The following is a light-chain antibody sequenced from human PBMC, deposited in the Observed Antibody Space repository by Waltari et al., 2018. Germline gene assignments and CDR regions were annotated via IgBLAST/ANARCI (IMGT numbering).Light chain of an antibody. CDR1: QSVSRA. Sequence: EIVLTQSPGTLSLSLGERATVSCRASQSVSRALAWYQQKPGQAPRLLIYGASTRATGIPDRFSGSGSGTDFSLTISRLEPDDFAVYYCQHYVRLPVTFGQGTTVEI. V-gene: IGKV3-20*01. CDR2: GAS. CDR3: QHYVRLPVT. J-gene: IGKJ1*01.